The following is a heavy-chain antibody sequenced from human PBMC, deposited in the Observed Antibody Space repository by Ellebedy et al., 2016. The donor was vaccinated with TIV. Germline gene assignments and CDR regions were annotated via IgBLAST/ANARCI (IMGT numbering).Heavy chain of an antibody. CDR3: AKIQNAQFEL. D-gene: IGHD5-18*01. J-gene: IGHJ4*02. CDR1: GGSVSSTGSH. V-gene: IGHV4-39*01. Sequence: SVSGGSVSSTGSHAAWIRQPPGKAPEWIGCITYSGYTNYNPSLKSRAFISIDTSTNQFSLKLTSVTAADTAVYYCAKIQNAQFELWGLGTLVTVSS. CDR2: ITYSGYT.